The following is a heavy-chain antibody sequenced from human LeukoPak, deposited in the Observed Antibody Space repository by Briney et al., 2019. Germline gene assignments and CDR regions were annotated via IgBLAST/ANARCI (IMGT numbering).Heavy chain of an antibody. CDR3: ARAGYGDSDFDY. J-gene: IGHJ4*02. V-gene: IGHV4-39*07. D-gene: IGHD4-17*01. CDR1: DGSISSTSYY. Sequence: SETLSLTCTVSDGSISSTSYYWGWIRQPPGKGLEWIGSIYYSGSTYYNPSLKSRVTISVDTSKNQFSLKLNSVTAADTAVYYCARAGYGDSDFDYWGQGTLVTVSS. CDR2: IYYSGST.